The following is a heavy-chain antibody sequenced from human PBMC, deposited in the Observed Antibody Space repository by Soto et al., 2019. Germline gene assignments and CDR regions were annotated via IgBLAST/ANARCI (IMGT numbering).Heavy chain of an antibody. D-gene: IGHD4-17*01. V-gene: IGHV3-7*04. CDR2: IKQDGSEK. Sequence: EVQLVESGGGLVQPGGSPRLSCAASGFTFSRYWMSWVRQAPGKGLEWVANIKQDGSEKYYVDSVKGRFTISRDNAKNSLYLQMNSLRAEDTAVYYCARDLDGDYVYFDYWGQGTLVTVSS. J-gene: IGHJ4*02. CDR3: ARDLDGDYVYFDY. CDR1: GFTFSRYW.